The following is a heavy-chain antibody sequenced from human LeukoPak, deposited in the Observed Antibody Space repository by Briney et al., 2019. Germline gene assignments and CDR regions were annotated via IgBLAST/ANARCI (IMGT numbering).Heavy chain of an antibody. Sequence: PGGSLRLSCAASGFTFSTFWMHWVRQPPGKGLVWVSRITSDGSVTSYADSVKARLTNSRDNAKNTVYLQMNSLRDEDTAVYYCASFACSSGTCYDYFDYWGQGNLVTVSS. CDR3: ASFACSSGTCYDYFDY. CDR1: GFTFSTFW. J-gene: IGHJ4*02. D-gene: IGHD2-15*01. V-gene: IGHV3-74*01. CDR2: ITSDGSVT.